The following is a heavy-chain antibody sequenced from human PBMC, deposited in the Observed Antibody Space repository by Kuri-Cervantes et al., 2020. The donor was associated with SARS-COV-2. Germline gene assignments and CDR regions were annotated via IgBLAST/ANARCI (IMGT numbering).Heavy chain of an antibody. CDR2: IYFSGST. J-gene: IGHJ4*02. CDR3: TRALDYYGSGTYCFDY. D-gene: IGHD3-10*01. CDR1: GGSVGIGSHY. Sequence: ESLSLSCIVSGGSVGIGSHYWSWIRQPPGNELEGTGFIYFSGSTQYNPTLKSRVTMSVETSKTQFTLKLNSVTPADTAVYYCTRALDYYGSGTYCFDYWGQGTLVTVSS. V-gene: IGHV4-61*01.